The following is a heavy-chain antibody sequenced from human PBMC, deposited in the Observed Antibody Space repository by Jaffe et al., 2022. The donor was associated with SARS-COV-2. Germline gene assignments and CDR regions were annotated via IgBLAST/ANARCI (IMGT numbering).Heavy chain of an antibody. CDR3: ARDDGPLLDNSYYNGIDV. J-gene: IGHJ6*02. V-gene: IGHV3-7*01. CDR1: GFTFSTYW. D-gene: IGHD2-2*03. Sequence: EVQLVESGGGLVQPGGSLRLSCAASGFTFSTYWMSWVRQAPGKGLEWVANIKQDASDKNYVDSVKGRFTISRDNAKNSLYLQMNSLRAEDTAVYYCARDDGPLLDNSYYNGIDVWGQGTTVTVSS. CDR2: IKQDASDK.